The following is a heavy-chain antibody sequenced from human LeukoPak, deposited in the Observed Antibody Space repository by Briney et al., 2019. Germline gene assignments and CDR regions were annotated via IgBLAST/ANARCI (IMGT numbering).Heavy chain of an antibody. V-gene: IGHV3-53*01. J-gene: IGHJ3*02. D-gene: IGHD6-13*01. CDR3: ANLAAAAGTGGAFDI. Sequence: GGSLRLSCAASGFTVSSNYMSWVRQAPGKGLEWVSVIYSGGSTYYADSVKGRFTISRDNSKNTLYLQMNSLRAEDTAVYYCANLAAAAGTGGAFDIWGQGTMVTVSS. CDR1: GFTVSSNY. CDR2: IYSGGST.